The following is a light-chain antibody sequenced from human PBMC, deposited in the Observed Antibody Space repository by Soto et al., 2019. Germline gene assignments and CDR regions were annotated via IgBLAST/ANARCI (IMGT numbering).Light chain of an antibody. CDR2: DAS. CDR1: QNIDTY. J-gene: IGKJ4*01. V-gene: IGKV3-11*01. CDR3: QQRRHWPIT. Sequence: EIVLTQSPATLSLSPGERATLSCRASQNIDTYLAWYQQKPGQVPRLLMYDASNRATGIPARFSGSGSGTDFTLTTSSLEPADFAVYYCQQRRHWPITFGGGTEVEIK.